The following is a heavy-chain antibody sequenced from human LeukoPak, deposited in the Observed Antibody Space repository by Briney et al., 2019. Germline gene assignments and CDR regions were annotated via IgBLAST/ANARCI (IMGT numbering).Heavy chain of an antibody. CDR2: INSDGSGT. CDR1: GFIFSDYW. Sequence: GGSLRLSCAASGFIFSDYWMHWVRQVPGKGLVWVSHINSDGSGTTYADSVKGRFTISRDNGKNTVYLQMNSLRAEDTAVYYCARDKVYYYDSSGYYYGPFDYWGQGTLVTVSS. D-gene: IGHD3-22*01. J-gene: IGHJ4*02. CDR3: ARDKVYYYDSSGYYYGPFDY. V-gene: IGHV3-74*03.